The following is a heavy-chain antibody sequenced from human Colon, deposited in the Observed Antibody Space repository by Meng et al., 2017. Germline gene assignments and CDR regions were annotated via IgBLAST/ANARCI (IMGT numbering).Heavy chain of an antibody. CDR3: ARDIPGRLFDN. Sequence: EVQLVESGGGLVKPGGSLRLSCAASGFTFSSHRMNWFRQAPGKGLEWVSTISSGSNFIYYADSLKGRFTISRDNAKNSLYLQIDSLRAEDTAVYYCARDIPGRLFDNWGQGTLVTVSS. J-gene: IGHJ4*02. D-gene: IGHD6-6*01. CDR1: GFTFSSHR. CDR2: ISSGSNFI. V-gene: IGHV3-21*01.